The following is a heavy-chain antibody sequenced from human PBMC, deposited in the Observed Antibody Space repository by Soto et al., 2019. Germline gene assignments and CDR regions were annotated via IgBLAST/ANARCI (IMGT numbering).Heavy chain of an antibody. CDR1: GGSISGGGYY. CDR3: ARDTGWSGDHVFDP. J-gene: IGHJ5*02. D-gene: IGHD4-17*01. V-gene: IGHV4-31*03. CDR2: IYYSGTT. Sequence: QVQLQESGPGLVKPSQTLSLTCTVSGGSISGGGYYWYWIRQPPGKGLEWIGYIYYSGTTYYNPSLKSRVIISIDTSKNQFSLKLSSVTVADTAVYYCARDTGWSGDHVFDPWGQGTLVTVSS.